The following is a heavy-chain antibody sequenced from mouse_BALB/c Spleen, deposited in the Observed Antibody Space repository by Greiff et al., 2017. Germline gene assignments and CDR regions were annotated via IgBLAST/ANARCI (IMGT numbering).Heavy chain of an antibody. Sequence: VQLKESGAELVKPGASVKLSCTASGFNIKDTYMHWVKQRPEQGLEWIGRIDPANGNTKYDPKFQGKATITADTSSNTAYLQLSSLTSEDTAVYYCATYGPPYWYFDVWGAGTTVTVSS. CDR2: IDPANGNT. V-gene: IGHV14-3*02. CDR3: ATYGPPYWYFDV. D-gene: IGHD2-10*02. CDR1: GFNIKDTY. J-gene: IGHJ1*01.